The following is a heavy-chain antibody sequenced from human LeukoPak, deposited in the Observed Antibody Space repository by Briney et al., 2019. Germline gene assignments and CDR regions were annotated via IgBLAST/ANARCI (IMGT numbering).Heavy chain of an antibody. CDR2: IYYSGST. V-gene: IGHV4-59*01. J-gene: IGHJ3*02. CDR1: GGSISSYY. D-gene: IGHD3-22*01. CDR3: ARETYYYDSSGYFDVFDI. Sequence: SETLSLTCTDSGGSISSYYWSWSRQPPGKGLEWVGYIYYSGSTNYYPSHKSRVTISVDTSKNQFSLQLSSVTAADTAVYYCARETYYYDSSGYFDVFDIWGQGTMVTGSS.